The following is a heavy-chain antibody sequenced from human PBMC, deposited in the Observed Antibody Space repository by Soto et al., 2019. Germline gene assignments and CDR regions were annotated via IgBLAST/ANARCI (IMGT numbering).Heavy chain of an antibody. D-gene: IGHD3-10*01. Sequence: SETLSLTCTVSGGSISSNTDYWGWIRQPPGKGLEWIGSLYYTGSTHYNPSLRSRVAISVDTSKNQFSLKLSSVTAADSAVYYCARLDSTGYYGIDCWGQGALVTVS. V-gene: IGHV4-39*01. CDR1: GGSISSNTDY. CDR3: ARLDSTGYYGIDC. J-gene: IGHJ4*02. CDR2: LYYTGST.